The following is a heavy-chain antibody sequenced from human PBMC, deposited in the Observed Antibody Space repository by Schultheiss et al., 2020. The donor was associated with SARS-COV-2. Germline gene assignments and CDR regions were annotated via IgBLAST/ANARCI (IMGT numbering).Heavy chain of an antibody. Sequence: GESLKISCAASGFTFSDYYMSWIRQAPGKGLEWVSYISSSGSTIYYADSVKGRFTISRDNAKNSLYLQMNSLRAEDTAVYYCARDDLRGGVVIYYWGQGTLVTVSS. D-gene: IGHD3-3*01. CDR2: ISSSGSTI. V-gene: IGHV3-11*01. CDR3: ARDDLRGGVVIYY. CDR1: GFTFSDYY. J-gene: IGHJ4*02.